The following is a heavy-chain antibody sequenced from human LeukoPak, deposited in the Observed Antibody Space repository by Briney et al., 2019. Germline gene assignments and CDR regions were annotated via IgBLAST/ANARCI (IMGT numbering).Heavy chain of an antibody. CDR2: IRNDGGGT. CDR1: GLIFNIYG. CDR3: SKGSSGYFFDL. D-gene: IGHD3-22*01. J-gene: IGHJ4*02. V-gene: IGHV3-23*01. Sequence: GGSLRLSCAASGLIFNIYGLVGVRHAPGKGLEWVSSIRNDGGGTTYAAFVKGRFSVSSDNSKATLFLQMNRLRAEDTALYFCSKGSSGYFFDLWGQGTLVTVSS.